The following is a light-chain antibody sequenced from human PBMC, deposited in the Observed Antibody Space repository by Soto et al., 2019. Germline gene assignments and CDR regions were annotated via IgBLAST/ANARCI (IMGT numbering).Light chain of an antibody. CDR1: QGISSY. Sequence: AIRMTQSPSSFSASTGDRVTITCRASQGISSYLAWYQQKPGKAPKLLIYAASTLQSGVPSRFSGSGSGTDFTLTISCLQSEXXXXXXXXXXXSYPRTFGQGTKLEIK. J-gene: IGKJ2*01. CDR2: AAS. V-gene: IGKV1-8*01. CDR3: XXXXSYPRT.